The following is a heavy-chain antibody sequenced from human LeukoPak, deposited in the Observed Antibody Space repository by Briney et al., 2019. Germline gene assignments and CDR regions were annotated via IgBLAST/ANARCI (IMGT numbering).Heavy chain of an antibody. CDR3: ARDGYSFGHDFDY. CDR1: GFTFSSYW. CDR2: IKSDGNST. J-gene: IGHJ4*02. D-gene: IGHD5-18*01. Sequence: PGGSLRLSCAASGFTFSSYWMHWVRHTPGKGLVWVSRIKSDGNSTSYADSVKGRFTISRDNAKNTLYLQMNSLRAEDTAVYYCARDGYSFGHDFDYWGQGTLVTVSS. V-gene: IGHV3-74*01.